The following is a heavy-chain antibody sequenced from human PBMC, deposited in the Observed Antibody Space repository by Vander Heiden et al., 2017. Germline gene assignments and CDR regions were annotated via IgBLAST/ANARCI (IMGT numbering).Heavy chain of an antibody. D-gene: IGHD1-1*01. J-gene: IGHJ6*02. CDR1: GFTFRSYA. CDR3: AKAELERRTHYYYGMDV. V-gene: IGHV3-23*01. CDR2: ISGSGGST. Sequence: EVQLLESGGGLVQPGGSLRLSCAASGFTFRSYAMSWVRQAPGKGLEWVSAISGSGGSTYYADSVKGRFTISRDNSKNTLYLQMNSLRAEDTAVYYCAKAELERRTHYYYGMDVWGQGTTVTVSS.